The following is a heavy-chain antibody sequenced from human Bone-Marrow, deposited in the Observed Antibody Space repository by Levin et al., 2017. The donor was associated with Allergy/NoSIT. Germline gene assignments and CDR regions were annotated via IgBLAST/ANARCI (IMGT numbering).Heavy chain of an antibody. D-gene: IGHD4-11*01. V-gene: IGHV3-23*01. CDR3: ARDPDYSDYSTYWYFDL. J-gene: IGHJ2*01. CDR2: ISGSGDGT. Sequence: GGSLRLSCVASGFTFSNYVVSWVRQAPGKGLEWVSAISGSGDGTYYADAVRGRFTISRDNSKNTLYLQMNTLRAGDTAIYFCARDPDYSDYSTYWYFDLWGRGTLVTVSS. CDR1: GFTFSNYV.